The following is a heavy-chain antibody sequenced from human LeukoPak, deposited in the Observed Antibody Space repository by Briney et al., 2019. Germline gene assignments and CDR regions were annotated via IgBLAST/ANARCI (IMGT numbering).Heavy chain of an antibody. Sequence: SGTLSLTCAISGGSISSSNWWTWVRQPPGKGLEWVGEIYLRGNTNYNPSLESRVTISVDETKTQLSLRLESVTAADTAVYYCARGTITTVTDSWGPGTLVTVSS. D-gene: IGHD4-17*01. V-gene: IGHV4-4*02. CDR1: GGSISSSNW. J-gene: IGHJ4*02. CDR3: ARGTITTVTDS. CDR2: IYLRGNT.